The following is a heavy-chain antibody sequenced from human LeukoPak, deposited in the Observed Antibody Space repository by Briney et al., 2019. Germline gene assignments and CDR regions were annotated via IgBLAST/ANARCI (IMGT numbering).Heavy chain of an antibody. CDR2: IWYDGSNK. CDR3: ARDQLGSYPRGAFDI. D-gene: IGHD1-26*01. Sequence: PGGSLRLSCAASGFTFSSYGMHWVRQAPGKGLEWVAVIWYDGSNKYYADSVKGRFTISRDNSKNTLYLQMNSLRAEDTAVYYCARDQLGSYPRGAFDIWGQGTMVTVSS. V-gene: IGHV3-33*01. CDR1: GFTFSSYG. J-gene: IGHJ3*02.